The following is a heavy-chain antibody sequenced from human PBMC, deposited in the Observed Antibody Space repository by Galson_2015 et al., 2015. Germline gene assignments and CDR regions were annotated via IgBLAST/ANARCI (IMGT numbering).Heavy chain of an antibody. Sequence: SLRLSCAASGLTFSGSVMHWVRQAPGKGLEWVAGISVDGSDQHYADSVKGLFTISRDDPKNTLFLQMNSPRAEDTAVYYCAREGGSSSRAGYFDYWGQGTLVTVSS. J-gene: IGHJ4*02. CDR3: AREGGSSSRAGYFDY. CDR2: ISVDGSDQ. V-gene: IGHV3-30-3*01. D-gene: IGHD6-13*01. CDR1: GLTFSGSV.